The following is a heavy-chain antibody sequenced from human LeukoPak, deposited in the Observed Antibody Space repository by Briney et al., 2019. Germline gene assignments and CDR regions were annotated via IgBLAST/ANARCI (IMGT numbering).Heavy chain of an antibody. CDR2: IVVGSGNT. V-gene: IGHV1-58*02. J-gene: IGHJ4*02. CDR3: AAVYGSGAVAGNGDY. CDR1: GFTFTSSA. D-gene: IGHD6-19*01. Sequence: GASVKVSCKASGFTFTSSAMQWVRQARGQRLEWIGWIVVGSGNTIYAQKFQERVTITRDMSTSTAYMELSSLRSEDTAVYYCAAVYGSGAVAGNGDYWGQGTLVTVSS.